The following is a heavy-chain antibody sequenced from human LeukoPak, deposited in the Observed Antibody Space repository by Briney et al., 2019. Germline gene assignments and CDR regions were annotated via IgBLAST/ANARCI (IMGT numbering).Heavy chain of an antibody. V-gene: IGHV1-69*13. CDR1: RGTFSSYA. CDR3: ARDARHRYCSSSSCYRGWLDP. Sequence: GASAKVSCKASRGTFSSYAISWVRQAPGQGLEWMGGIIPIFGTANYAQKFQGRVTITADESTSTAYMELSSLRSEDTAVYYCARDARHRYCSSSSCYRGWLDPWGQGTPVTVSS. D-gene: IGHD2-2*01. CDR2: IIPIFGTA. J-gene: IGHJ5*02.